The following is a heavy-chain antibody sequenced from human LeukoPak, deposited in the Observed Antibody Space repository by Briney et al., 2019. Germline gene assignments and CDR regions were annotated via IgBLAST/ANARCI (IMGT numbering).Heavy chain of an antibody. J-gene: IGHJ4*02. V-gene: IGHV3-23*01. Sequence: GGSLRLSCAASGFTFDNYAMSWVRQAPGKGLEWVSAISGSGVNTYYADSVKGRFTISRDNSKSTLCLQMNSLRAEDTAVYYCAKQLGYCSDGSCYFPYWGQGTLVTVSS. CDR3: AKQLGYCSDGSCYFPY. CDR1: GFTFDNYA. CDR2: ISGSGVNT. D-gene: IGHD2-15*01.